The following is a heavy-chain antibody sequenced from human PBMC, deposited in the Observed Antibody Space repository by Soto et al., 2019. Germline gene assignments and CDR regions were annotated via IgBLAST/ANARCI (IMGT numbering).Heavy chain of an antibody. J-gene: IGHJ6*02. D-gene: IGHD2-15*01. Sequence: EVQLVESGGGLVKPGGSLRLSCAASGFTFSSYSMNWVRQAPGKGLEWVSSISSSSSYIYYADSVKGRFTISRDNAKNSLHLAVNSLRASHSAVYYCAGTRSGSHYYYGMDLWGQGTTVTVSS. CDR2: ISSSSSYI. CDR3: AGTRSGSHYYYGMDL. CDR1: GFTFSSYS. V-gene: IGHV3-21*01.